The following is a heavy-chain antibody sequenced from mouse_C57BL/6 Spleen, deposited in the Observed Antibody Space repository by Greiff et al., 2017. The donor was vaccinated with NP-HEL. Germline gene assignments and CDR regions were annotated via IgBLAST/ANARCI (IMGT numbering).Heavy chain of an antibody. CDR3: ARGDYYGSSYFDV. D-gene: IGHD1-1*01. V-gene: IGHV5-17*01. CDR2: ISSGSSTI. CDR1: GFTFSDYG. J-gene: IGHJ1*03. Sequence: DVKLQESGGGLVKPGGSLKLSCAASGFTFSDYGMHWVRQAPEKGLEWVAYISSGSSTIYYADTVKGRFTISRDNAKNTLFLQMTSLRSEDTAMYYCARGDYYGSSYFDVWGTGTTVTVSS.